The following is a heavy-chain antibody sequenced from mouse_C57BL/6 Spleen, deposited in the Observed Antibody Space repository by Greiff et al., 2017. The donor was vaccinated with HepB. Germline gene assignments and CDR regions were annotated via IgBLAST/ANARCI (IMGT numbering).Heavy chain of an antibody. Sequence: EVHLVESGGDLVKPGGSLKLSCAASGFTFSSYGMSWVRQTPDKRLEWVATISSGGSYTYYPDSVKGRFTISRDNAKNTLYLQMSSLKSEDTAMYYCARLGTVVARNWYVDVWGTGTTVTVSS. CDR2: ISSGGSYT. J-gene: IGHJ1*03. V-gene: IGHV5-6*01. CDR1: GFTFSSYG. CDR3: ARLGTVVARNWYVDV. D-gene: IGHD1-1*01.